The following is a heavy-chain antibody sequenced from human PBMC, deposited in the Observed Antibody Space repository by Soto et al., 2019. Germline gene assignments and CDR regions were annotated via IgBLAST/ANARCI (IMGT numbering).Heavy chain of an antibody. J-gene: IGHJ6*02. CDR1: GYTFTNYF. Sequence: QVQLVQSGAEVKAPGASVKVACKTSGYTFTNYFVHWVRQAPGQGLEWMGAINPGNRITNYALKFQGRLTMTRDTSTNTVYLELSSLRSEDTAVYSCAKDPNYYDFWAGSYYYHGMDVWGQGTTVTVSS. CDR2: INPGNRIT. V-gene: IGHV1-46*01. CDR3: AKDPNYYDFWAGSYYYHGMDV. D-gene: IGHD3-3*01.